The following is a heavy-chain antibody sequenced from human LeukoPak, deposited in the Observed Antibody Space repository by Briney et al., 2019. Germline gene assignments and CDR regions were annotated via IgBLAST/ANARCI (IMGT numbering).Heavy chain of an antibody. J-gene: IGHJ5*02. D-gene: IGHD6-19*01. Sequence: PGGSLRLSCAASGFTFSSYAMSWVRQAPGKGLEWVSAISGSGGSTYYADSVKGRFTISRDNSKNTLYLQMNSLRAEDTAVYYCAKDLYSSGWYQDSSGAWGQGTLVTVSS. CDR1: GFTFSSYA. CDR3: AKDLYSSGWYQDSSGA. V-gene: IGHV3-23*01. CDR2: ISGSGGST.